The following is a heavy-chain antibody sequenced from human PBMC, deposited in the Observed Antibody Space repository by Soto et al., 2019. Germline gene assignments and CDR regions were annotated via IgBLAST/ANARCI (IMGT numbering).Heavy chain of an antibody. CDR3: ARSYSSSDAFDI. V-gene: IGHV1-3*01. CDR2: INAGNGNT. Sequence: ASVKVSCQASGYTFTSYAMHWVRQAPGQRLEWMGWINAGNGNTKYSQKFQGRVTITRDTSASTAYMELSSLRSEDTAVYYCARSYSSSDAFDIWGQGTMVTVSS. J-gene: IGHJ3*02. D-gene: IGHD3-10*01. CDR1: GYTFTSYA.